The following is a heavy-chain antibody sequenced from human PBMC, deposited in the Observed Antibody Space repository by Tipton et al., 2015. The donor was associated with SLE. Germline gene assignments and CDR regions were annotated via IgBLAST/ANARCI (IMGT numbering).Heavy chain of an antibody. D-gene: IGHD3-22*01. Sequence: LRLSCAVSGYSISSGYYWGWVRQPPGKGLGWIGSIYHSGSTYYNPSLKSRVTISVDTSQNQFSLKLGSVTAADTAGYYWATTYDTFPAYFDYWGQGTLVTVSS. CDR3: ATTYDTFPAYFDY. CDR2: IYHSGST. J-gene: IGHJ4*02. V-gene: IGHV4-38-2*01. CDR1: GYSISSGYY.